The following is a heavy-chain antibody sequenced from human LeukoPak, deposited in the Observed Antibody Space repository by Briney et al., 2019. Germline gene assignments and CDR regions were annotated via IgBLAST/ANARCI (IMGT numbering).Heavy chain of an antibody. D-gene: IGHD7-27*01. CDR2: YYSGST. J-gene: IGHJ4*02. Sequence: YYSGSTEYNPSPRSRVTISLEMSKQQFSLNLTSVTAADTAVYYCASNTGTVFDYWGRGALVTVSS. V-gene: IGHV4-59*01. CDR3: ASNTGTVFDY.